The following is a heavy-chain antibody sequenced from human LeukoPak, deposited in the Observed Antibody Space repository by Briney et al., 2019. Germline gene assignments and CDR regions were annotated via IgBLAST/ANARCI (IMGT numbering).Heavy chain of an antibody. CDR2: IYHSGTT. D-gene: IGHD3-10*01. J-gene: IGHJ4*02. Sequence: SETLSLTCTVSGYSISSGYYWGWIRQPPGKGLEWIGSIYHSGTTYYNPSLKIRVTISVDTSKNQFPLKLSSVTAADTAVYYCASALWFGSYYFDYWGQGTLVTVSS. CDR3: ASALWFGSYYFDY. CDR1: GYSISSGYY. V-gene: IGHV4-38-2*02.